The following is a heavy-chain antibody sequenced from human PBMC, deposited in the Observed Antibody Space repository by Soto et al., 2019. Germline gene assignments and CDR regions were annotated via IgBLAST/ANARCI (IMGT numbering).Heavy chain of an antibody. D-gene: IGHD3-9*01. Sequence: ASVKVSCKASGYTFTSYAISWVRQAPGQGLEWMRWISAYNGNTNYAQKLQGRVTMTTDTSTSTAYMELRSLRSDDTAVYYCARDPGHDILTGHPIDYWGQGSLVTVSS. CDR1: GYTFTSYA. V-gene: IGHV1-18*01. CDR3: ARDPGHDILTGHPIDY. CDR2: ISAYNGNT. J-gene: IGHJ4*02.